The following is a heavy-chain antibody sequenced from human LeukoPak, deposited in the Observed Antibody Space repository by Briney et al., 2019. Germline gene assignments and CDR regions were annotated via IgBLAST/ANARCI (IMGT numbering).Heavy chain of an antibody. CDR1: GYSFTSYW. CDR2: IYPGDSDT. J-gene: IGHJ6*03. V-gene: IGHV5-51*01. Sequence: LGESLKISCKGSGYSFTSYWIGWVRQMPGKGLEWMGIIYPGDSDTRYSPSFQGQVTISADKSISTAYLQWSSLKASDTAMYYCARFWQQLPYYYYYMDVWGKGTTVTVSS. CDR3: ARFWQQLPYYYYYMDV. D-gene: IGHD6-13*01.